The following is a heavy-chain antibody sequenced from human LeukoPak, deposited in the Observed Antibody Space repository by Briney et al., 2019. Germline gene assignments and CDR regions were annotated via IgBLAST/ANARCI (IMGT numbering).Heavy chain of an antibody. J-gene: IGHJ4*02. CDR3: AKRGGYCSSSSCYYYFDY. Sequence: PGGSLRLSCAASGFTFSSHAMTWVRQAPGKGLEWVSVIGNSGGNTYYADSVKGRFTISRDNSKNTLYLQMNSLRAEDTAVYFCAKRGGYCSSSSCYYYFDYWGQGTLVTVSS. D-gene: IGHD2-2*01. CDR2: IGNSGGNT. CDR1: GFTFSSHA. V-gene: IGHV3-23*01.